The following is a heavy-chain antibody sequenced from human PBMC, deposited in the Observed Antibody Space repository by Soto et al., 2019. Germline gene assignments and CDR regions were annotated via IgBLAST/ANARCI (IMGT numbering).Heavy chain of an antibody. D-gene: IGHD3-10*01. J-gene: IGHJ3*01. V-gene: IGHV3-49*04. CDR1: GFTFGDYA. CDR3: TRDQPITP. CDR2: IRSKAYGGTA. Sequence: GGSLRLSCTASGFTFGDYAMSWVRQAPGKGLEWVGFIRSKAYGGTAEYAASVKGRFIMSRDDSKSIAYLQMNSLKTEDTAVYYSTRDQPITPWGQGTMVTVSS.